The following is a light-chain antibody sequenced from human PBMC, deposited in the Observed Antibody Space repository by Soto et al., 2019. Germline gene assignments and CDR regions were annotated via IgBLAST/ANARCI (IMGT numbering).Light chain of an antibody. CDR3: QQHSNWPLT. CDR1: QSVSSD. Sequence: EIVMTQSPATLSLSPWERATLSCRASQSVSSDLAWYQQSPGQAPRLLIFDASKRATGIPARFSGSGSGTDFTLTISSLEPEDFAVYYCQQHSNWPLTFGGGTKVDIK. CDR2: DAS. J-gene: IGKJ4*01. V-gene: IGKV3-11*01.